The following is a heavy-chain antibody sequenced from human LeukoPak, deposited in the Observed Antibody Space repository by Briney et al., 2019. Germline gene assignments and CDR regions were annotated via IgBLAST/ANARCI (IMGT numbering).Heavy chain of an antibody. CDR3: VRGCTSGSWLFDY. CDR1: GYTFTSYG. V-gene: IGHV1-3*02. CDR2: TDVGNGDT. Sequence: ASVKVSCKASGYTFTSYGIHWLRQAPGQGLEWMGWTDVGNGDTLYSWDLQGRVTFTRDTSASTAYMELSSLTSEDRAVYYCVRGCTSGSWLFDYWGQGTLVTVSS. D-gene: IGHD3-10*01. J-gene: IGHJ4*02.